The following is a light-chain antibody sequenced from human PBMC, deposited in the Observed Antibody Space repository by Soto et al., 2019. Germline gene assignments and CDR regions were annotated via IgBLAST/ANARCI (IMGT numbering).Light chain of an antibody. CDR2: DAS. Sequence: DIPMTQSPSTLSASVGDRVTITCRASQTISNWLAWYQQKPGKAPDLLIYDASRLESGVPSGFSGSGSGTEFTLTISSLQPDDFATYYCLQYYSYPFSFGPGTKVDFK. CDR3: LQYYSYPFS. CDR1: QTISNW. J-gene: IGKJ3*01. V-gene: IGKV1-5*01.